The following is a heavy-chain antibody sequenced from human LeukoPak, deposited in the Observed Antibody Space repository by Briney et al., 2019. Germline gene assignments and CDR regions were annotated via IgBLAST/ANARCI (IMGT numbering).Heavy chain of an antibody. J-gene: IGHJ6*03. Sequence: ASVKVSCKVSGYIFTELSMHWVRQAPGKGLEWMGGFDPEDGETVYAQKFQGRVTMTEDASTDTAYMELSSLRSEDTAVYYCARGRGSGWEGFYYYYYYMDVWGKGTTVTISS. CDR2: FDPEDGET. V-gene: IGHV1-24*01. CDR1: GYIFTELS. D-gene: IGHD6-19*01. CDR3: ARGRGSGWEGFYYYYYYMDV.